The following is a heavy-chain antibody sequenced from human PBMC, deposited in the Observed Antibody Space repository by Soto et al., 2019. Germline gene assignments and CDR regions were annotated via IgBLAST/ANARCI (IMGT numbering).Heavy chain of an antibody. CDR2: IFPRDSDT. V-gene: IGHV5-51*01. CDR3: ARSYYDSSGYYYDMDY. D-gene: IGHD3-22*01. Sequence: PGESLKISGKGSGYNYDTYWIAWVRQMPGKGLEWMGIIFPRDSDTRYRPSFQGQVTISADRPTTTACLQWYRLKASETAMYYCARSYYDSSGYYYDMDYWGQGTLVAVSS. CDR1: GYNYDTYW. J-gene: IGHJ4*02.